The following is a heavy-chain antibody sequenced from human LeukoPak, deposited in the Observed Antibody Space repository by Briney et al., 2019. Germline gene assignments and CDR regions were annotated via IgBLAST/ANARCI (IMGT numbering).Heavy chain of an antibody. CDR1: GFTFGAYA. CDR2: INWSGGST. Sequence: GGSLRLSCAASGFTFGAYAMSWVRQAPGKGLEWVSGINWSGGSTGYADSVKGRFTISRDNAKNSLFLQMNSLRAEDTALYYCARGATGTTFDYWGQGTLVTVSS. D-gene: IGHD1-1*01. V-gene: IGHV3-20*04. CDR3: ARGATGTTFDY. J-gene: IGHJ4*02.